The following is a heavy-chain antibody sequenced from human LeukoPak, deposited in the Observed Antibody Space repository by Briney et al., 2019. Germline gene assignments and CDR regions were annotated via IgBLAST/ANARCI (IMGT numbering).Heavy chain of an antibody. J-gene: IGHJ4*02. V-gene: IGHV3-11*01. Sequence: KPGGSLRLSCAASGFTFSDYYMTWIRQAPGKGLEWISYISTSAGTIYYADSVKGRFTISRDNAKNSLYLQMNSLRAEDTAVYYCAKDRGGHVYMYYYDSSGYYEGYFDYWGQGTLVTVSS. D-gene: IGHD3-22*01. CDR2: ISTSAGTI. CDR1: GFTFSDYY. CDR3: AKDRGGHVYMYYYDSSGYYEGYFDY.